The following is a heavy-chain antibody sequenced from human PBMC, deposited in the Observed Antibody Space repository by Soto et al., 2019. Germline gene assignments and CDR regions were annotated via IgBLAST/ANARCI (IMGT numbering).Heavy chain of an antibody. CDR3: ARGGAAAGTYLRPWGYYYYGIDV. CDR2: TYYRSKWYN. CDR1: GDSVSSNSAA. J-gene: IGHJ6*02. Sequence: PSQTLSLTCAISGDSVSSNSAAWNWIRQSPSRGLEWLGRTYYRSKWYNDYAVSVKSRITINPDTSKNQFSLQLNSVTPEDTAVYYCARGGAAAGTYLRPWGYYYYGIDVWGQGTTVTVSS. D-gene: IGHD6-13*01. V-gene: IGHV6-1*01.